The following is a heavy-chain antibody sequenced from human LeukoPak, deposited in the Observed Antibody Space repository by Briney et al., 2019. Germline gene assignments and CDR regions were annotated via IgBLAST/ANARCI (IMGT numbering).Heavy chain of an antibody. V-gene: IGHV3-23*01. D-gene: IGHD2-2*01. CDR3: AKVNWCSASCADA. CDR2: ISGNGYST. J-gene: IGHJ4*02. CDR1: GFTVRSNY. Sequence: GGSLRLSCAASGFTVRSNYMSWVRQAPGKGLERVSGISGNGYSTWYADSVKGRFTISRDNSKNTLSLQMNSLRAEDTAVYYCAKVNWCSASCADAWGQGTLVTVSS.